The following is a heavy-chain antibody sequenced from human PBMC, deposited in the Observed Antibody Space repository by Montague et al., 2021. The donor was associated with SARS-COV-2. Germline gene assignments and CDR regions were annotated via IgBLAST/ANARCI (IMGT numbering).Heavy chain of an antibody. V-gene: IGHV4-34*01. CDR1: GTSLSGYY. J-gene: IGHJ6*03. CDR3: ARLRDGVVPSPILGVGPYYSYYYMDV. CDR2: INHGGST. Sequence: SETLSLTCVVHGTSLSGYYWNWIRQPPGKGLEWIGEINHGGSTKYSPSLKSRLTISADTSKNQFSLKLTSVAAADTAVYYCARLRDGVVPSPILGVGPYYSYYYMDVWGRGTTVTVSS. D-gene: IGHD3-10*01.